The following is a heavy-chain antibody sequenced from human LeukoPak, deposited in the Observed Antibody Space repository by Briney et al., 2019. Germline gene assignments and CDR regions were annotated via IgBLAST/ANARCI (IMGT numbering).Heavy chain of an antibody. Sequence: PGGALRLSCAASGFTLSDSWMSWVRQAPGKGREWVANMNQDGSAKDYVDSVKGRFTLSRDNARNSLYLQMSRLRAQEPAVYYCATYTHRVARDVWGQGTTVTVSS. V-gene: IGHV3-7*01. J-gene: IGHJ6*02. CDR2: MNQDGSAK. D-gene: IGHD3-16*01. CDR3: ATYTHRVARDV. CDR1: GFTLSDSW.